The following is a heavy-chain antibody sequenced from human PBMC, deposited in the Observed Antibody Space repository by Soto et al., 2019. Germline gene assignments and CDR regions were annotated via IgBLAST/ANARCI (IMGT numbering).Heavy chain of an antibody. V-gene: IGHV5-51*01. D-gene: IGHD6-19*01. CDR1: GYSFTTYC. J-gene: IGHJ4*02. Sequence: GESLKISCKGSGYSFTTYCIGWVRQMPGKGLEWMEIIYLSDSDTKYSPSFQGQVTISADKSISTAYLQWSSLKASDTAIYYCARHSSGWPYYLDYWGQGTLVTVS. CDR3: ARHSSGWPYYLDY. CDR2: IYLSDSDT.